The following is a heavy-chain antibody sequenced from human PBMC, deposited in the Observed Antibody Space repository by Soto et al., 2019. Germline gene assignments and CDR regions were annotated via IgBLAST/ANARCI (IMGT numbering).Heavy chain of an antibody. CDR2: IIPIFGTA. CDR3: AREGGAYCGGDCPYDMDV. CDR1: GGTFSSYA. Sequence: SVKVSCKASGGTFSSYAISWVRQAPGQGLEWMGGIIPIFGTANYAQKFQGRVTITADESTSTAYMELSSLRSEDTAVYYCAREGGAYCGGDCPYDMDVWGQGTTLTISS. V-gene: IGHV1-69*13. J-gene: IGHJ6*02. D-gene: IGHD2-21*02.